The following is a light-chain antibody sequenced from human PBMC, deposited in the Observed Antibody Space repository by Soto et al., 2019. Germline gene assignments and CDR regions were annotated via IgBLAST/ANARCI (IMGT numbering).Light chain of an antibody. CDR2: DAS. CDR1: RSVSSY. V-gene: IGKV3D-15*01. CDR3: QQYESLPLT. J-gene: IGKJ5*01. Sequence: EIVMTQSPATLSLSPGESATLSCRATRSVSSYLAWYQQKPGQAPRLLIYDASSRPTDIPARFSGSGSGTDFTFTISSLQPEDFATYYCQQYESLPLTFGQGTRLEIK.